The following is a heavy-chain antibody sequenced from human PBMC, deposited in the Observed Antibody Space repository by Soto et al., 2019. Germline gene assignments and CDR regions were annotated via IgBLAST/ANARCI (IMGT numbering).Heavy chain of an antibody. J-gene: IGHJ6*02. V-gene: IGHV1-69*13. CDR3: ARAARHMYYYYGMDV. Sequence: GASVKVSCKASGGTFSSYAISWVRQAPGQGLEWMGRIIPIFGTANYAQKFQGRVTITADESTSTAYMELSSLRSEDTAVYYCARAARHMYYYYGMDVWGQGTTVTVSS. D-gene: IGHD6-6*01. CDR1: GGTFSSYA. CDR2: IIPIFGTA.